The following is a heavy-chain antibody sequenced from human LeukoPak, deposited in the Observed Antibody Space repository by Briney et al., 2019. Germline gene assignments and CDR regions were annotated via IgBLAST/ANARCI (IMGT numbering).Heavy chain of an antibody. V-gene: IGHV1-69*05. CDR2: IIPIFGTA. CDR1: GGTFSSYA. J-gene: IGHJ4*02. CDR3: ARGDLSPKTYDIVPFEY. D-gene: IGHD3-9*01. Sequence: SVKVSCKASGGTFSSYAISWVRQAPGQGLEWMGGIIPIFGTANYAQKFQGRVTMTRDTSISTAYMELSRLRSDDTAVYYCARGDLSPKTYDIVPFEYWGQGTLVTVSS.